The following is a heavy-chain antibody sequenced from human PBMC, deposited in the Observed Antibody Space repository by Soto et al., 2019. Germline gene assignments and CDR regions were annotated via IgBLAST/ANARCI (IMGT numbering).Heavy chain of an antibody. CDR1: GYTFTSYG. J-gene: IGHJ4*02. CDR2: ISAYNGNT. V-gene: IGHV1-18*01. Sequence: QVQLVQSGAEVKKPGASVKVSCKASGYTFTSYGISWVRQAPGQGLEWMGWISAYNGNTKYAQKLQGRVTTTTDTDTSTAYTEPKSLRSHDTAAYYCARDLGGSYYAPVDYWGQGTLVTVSS. CDR3: ARDLGGSYYAPVDY. D-gene: IGHD1-26*01.